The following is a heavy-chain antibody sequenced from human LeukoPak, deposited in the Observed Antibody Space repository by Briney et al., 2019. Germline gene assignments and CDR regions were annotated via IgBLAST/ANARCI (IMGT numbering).Heavy chain of an antibody. CDR3: ARDQVLSKYCSGGSCMPWFDP. CDR2: IKQDGSEK. V-gene: IGHV3-7*01. CDR1: GFTFSSDW. D-gene: IGHD2-15*01. J-gene: IGHJ5*02. Sequence: GGSLRLSCAASGFTFSSDWMNWVRQAPGKGLEWVANIKQDGSEKYYVDSVKGRFTISRDNAKNSLYLQMNSLRAEDTAVYYCARDQVLSKYCSGGSCMPWFDPWGQGTLVTVSS.